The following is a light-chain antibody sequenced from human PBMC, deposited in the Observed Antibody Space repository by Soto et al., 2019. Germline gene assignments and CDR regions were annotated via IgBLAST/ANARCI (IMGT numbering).Light chain of an antibody. J-gene: IGKJ1*01. V-gene: IGKV3-15*01. CDR1: QSFSTN. CDR2: GAS. Sequence: EIGRTQSPGTLSLSPGERATLSGMASQSFSTNLALYQQIPGQAPRLLICGASTRATGIPARFSDSGSGTEFALAISCVQSEDFAVYYCQQYTDWPLTFGIGTTVEI. CDR3: QQYTDWPLT.